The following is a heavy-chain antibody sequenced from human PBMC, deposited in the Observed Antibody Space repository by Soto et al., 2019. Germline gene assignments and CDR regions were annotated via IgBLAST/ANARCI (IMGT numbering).Heavy chain of an antibody. CDR2: IYYSGST. V-gene: IGHV4-30-4*01. D-gene: IGHD5-12*01. CDR3: ARATDVNWFDP. Sequence: SETLSLTCTVSGGSISSGDYYWSWIRQPPGKGLEWIGYIYYSGSTYYNPSLKSRVTISVDTSKNQFSLKLSSVTAADTAVYYCARATDVNWFDPWGQGTLVTVSS. J-gene: IGHJ5*02. CDR1: GGSISSGDYY.